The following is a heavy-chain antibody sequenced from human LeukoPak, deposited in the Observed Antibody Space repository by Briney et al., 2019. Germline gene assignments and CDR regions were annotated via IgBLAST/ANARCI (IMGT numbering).Heavy chain of an antibody. V-gene: IGHV1-69*04. CDR2: IIPILGIA. Sequence: SVKVSCKASGGTFSSYAISWVRQAPGQGLEWVGRIIPILGIANYAQKFQGRVTITADKSTSTAYMELSSLRSEDTAVYYCARVLLWFRELDGVSNYFDYWGQGTLVTVSS. CDR1: GGTFSSYA. J-gene: IGHJ4*02. CDR3: ARVLLWFRELDGVSNYFDY. D-gene: IGHD3-10*01.